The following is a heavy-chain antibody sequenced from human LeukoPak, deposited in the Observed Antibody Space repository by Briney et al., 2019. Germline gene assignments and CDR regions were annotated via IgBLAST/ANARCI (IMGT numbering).Heavy chain of an antibody. CDR1: GYRLSSYV. CDR2: IYPGDSDT. D-gene: IGHD2-2*01. Sequence: QKICRWGSGYRLSSYVNGCVRQMPEKNLEWMGIIYPGDSDTRYSPSFQGQVTISADKSISTAYLQWSSLKASDTAMYYCARQVVPAASYYYYYMDVWGKGTTVTVSS. J-gene: IGHJ6*03. V-gene: IGHV5-51*01. CDR3: ARQVVPAASYYYYYMDV.